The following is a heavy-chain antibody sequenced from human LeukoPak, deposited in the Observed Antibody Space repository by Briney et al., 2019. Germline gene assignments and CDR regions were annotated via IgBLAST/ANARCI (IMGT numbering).Heavy chain of an antibody. Sequence: GGSLRLSCVASGFTFSSYGMHWVRQAPGKGLEWVSFIRYDGSNKNYADSAKGRFSISRDNSKDTVYLQVKSLRAEDTAVYYCAKGGFYYESSGFSWGQGTLATVSS. CDR3: AKGGFYYESSGFS. J-gene: IGHJ5*02. CDR1: GFTFSSYG. D-gene: IGHD3-22*01. V-gene: IGHV3-30*02. CDR2: IRYDGSNK.